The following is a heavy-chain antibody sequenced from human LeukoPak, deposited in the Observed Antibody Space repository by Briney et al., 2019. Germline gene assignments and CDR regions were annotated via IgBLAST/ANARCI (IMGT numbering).Heavy chain of an antibody. CDR1: GGTFSSYA. J-gene: IGHJ4*02. D-gene: IGHD3-3*01. Sequence: SVKVSCKASGGTFSSYAISWVRQAPGQGLEWMGGIIPIFGTANYAQKFQGRVTITADESTSTAYMELSSLRSEDTAVYYCAITLRNYDFWSGYYEGVGDLFDYWGQGTLVTVSS. V-gene: IGHV1-69*13. CDR3: AITLRNYDFWSGYYEGVGDLFDY. CDR2: IIPIFGTA.